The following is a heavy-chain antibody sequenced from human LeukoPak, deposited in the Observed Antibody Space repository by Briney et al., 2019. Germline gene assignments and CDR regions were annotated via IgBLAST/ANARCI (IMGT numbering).Heavy chain of an antibody. CDR2: INYEGSSR. J-gene: IGHJ4*02. CDR1: GFTFSSSW. V-gene: IGHV3-74*01. D-gene: IGHD3-10*01. CDR3: ARVAFGGPRAFDY. Sequence: GGSLRLSCAASGFTFSSSWMHWVRQAPGKGLVWVSRINYEGSSRNYADSVKGRFTISRDNAKNTLYLQMSSLRAEDTAVYYCARVAFGGPRAFDYWGQGILVTVSS.